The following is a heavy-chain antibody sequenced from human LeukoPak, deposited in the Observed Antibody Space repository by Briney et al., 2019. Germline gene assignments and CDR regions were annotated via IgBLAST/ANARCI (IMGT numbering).Heavy chain of an antibody. J-gene: IGHJ4*02. CDR2: IYTSGST. CDR3: ARVLVERGYYFDY. Sequence: SETLSLTCTVSSGSISSYYWSWIRQPAGKGLEWIGRIYTSGSTNYHPSLKSRVTISVDKSKNQFSLKLSSVTAADTAVYYCARVLVERGYYFDYWGQGTLVTVSS. D-gene: IGHD2-8*01. V-gene: IGHV4-4*07. CDR1: SGSISSYY.